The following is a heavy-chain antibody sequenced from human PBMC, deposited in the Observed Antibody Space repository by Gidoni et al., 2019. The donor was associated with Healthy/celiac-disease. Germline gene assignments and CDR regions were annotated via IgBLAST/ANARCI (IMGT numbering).Heavy chain of an antibody. CDR3: ARDSPEEWERLGAFDI. Sequence: EVQLVESGGGLVKPGGSLRLSCAASGFTFSSYSMNWVRQAPGKGLEWVSSISSSSSYIYYADSVKGRFTISRDNAKNSLYLQMNSLRAEDTAVYYCARDSPEEWERLGAFDIWGQGTMVTVSS. CDR2: ISSSSSYI. V-gene: IGHV3-21*01. J-gene: IGHJ3*02. CDR1: GFTFSSYS. D-gene: IGHD1-26*01.